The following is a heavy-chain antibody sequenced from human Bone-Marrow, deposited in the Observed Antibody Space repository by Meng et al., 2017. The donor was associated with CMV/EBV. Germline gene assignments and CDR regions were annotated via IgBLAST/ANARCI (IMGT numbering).Heavy chain of an antibody. CDR3: ARGTIKFTIFGVVKGYGMDV. J-gene: IGHJ6*02. D-gene: IGHD3-3*01. Sequence: SVKVSCKASGGTFSSYAISWVRQAPGQALEWMGWITPFNGNTNYAQKFQDRVTITRDRSMSTAYMELSSLRSEDTAMYYCARGTIKFTIFGVVKGYGMDVWGQGTTVTVSS. CDR2: ITPFNGNT. CDR1: GGTFSSYA. V-gene: IGHV1-45*02.